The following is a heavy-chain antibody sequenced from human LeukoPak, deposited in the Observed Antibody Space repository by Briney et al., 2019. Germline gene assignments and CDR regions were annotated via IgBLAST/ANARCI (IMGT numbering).Heavy chain of an antibody. D-gene: IGHD6-13*01. CDR2: IYHSGST. V-gene: IGHV4-4*02. CDR3: ARDSDSSSWGPREPNYYYYYMDV. J-gene: IGHJ6*03. CDR1: GFTFSSYE. Sequence: PGGSLRLSCAASGFTFSSYEMNWIRQPPGKGLEWIGEIYHSGSTNYNPSLKSRVTISVDKSKNQFSLKLSSVTAADTAVYYCARDSDSSSWGPREPNYYYYYMDVWGKGTTVTVSS.